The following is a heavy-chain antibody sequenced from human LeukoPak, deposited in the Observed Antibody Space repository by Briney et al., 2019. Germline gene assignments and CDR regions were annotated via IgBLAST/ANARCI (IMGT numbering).Heavy chain of an antibody. CDR3: ARSDY. V-gene: IGHV3-7*01. CDR2: IKQDGSEK. CDR1: GFTFSNYW. Sequence: GGSLRLSCAASGFTFSNYWMSWVRQAPGKGLEWVANIKQDGSEKYCVDSVKGRFTVSRDNAKNSLYLQMNSLRAEDTAVYYCARSDYWGQGTLVTVSS. J-gene: IGHJ4*02.